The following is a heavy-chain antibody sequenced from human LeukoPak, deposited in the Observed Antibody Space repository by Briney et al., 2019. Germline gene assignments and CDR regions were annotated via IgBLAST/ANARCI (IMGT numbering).Heavy chain of an antibody. J-gene: IGHJ4*02. CDR3: ARGRRSDFWSGYYSDY. CDR1: GGTFSSYA. V-gene: IGHV1-8*02. CDR2: MNPNSGNT. D-gene: IGHD3-3*01. Sequence: ASVKVSCKASGGTFSSYAISWVREAPGQGLEWMGWMNPNSGNTVYAQKFQGRVTMTRNPSISTAYMELSSLRPEDTAVYYCARGRRSDFWSGYYSDYWGQGTLVTVSS.